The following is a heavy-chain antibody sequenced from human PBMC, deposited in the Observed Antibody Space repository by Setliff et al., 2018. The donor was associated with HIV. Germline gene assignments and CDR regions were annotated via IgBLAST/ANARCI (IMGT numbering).Heavy chain of an antibody. J-gene: IGHJ4*02. CDR3: VRPSVGIGGGSMFDS. CDR1: GGPISTNDYY. CDR2: VHYGGSI. V-gene: IGHV4-39*01. Sequence: SATLSLTCTVSGGPISTNDYYWGFIRQSPGKGLEWIASVHYGGSIFYNPSLKSRVSLSVGTSKRQFFLNLSSATTADTATYYCVRPSVGIGGGSMFDSWGQGIVVTVSS. D-gene: IGHD3-3*01.